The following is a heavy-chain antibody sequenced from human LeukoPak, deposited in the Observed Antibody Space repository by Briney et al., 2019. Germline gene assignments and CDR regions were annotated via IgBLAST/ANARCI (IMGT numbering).Heavy chain of an antibody. Sequence: GASVKVSCKASGYNFVGYYIHWVRQAPGQGPEWMGRINPRDGETNFAQKFQGRVTMTRDTSISTAYMELSRLRSDDTAVYYCARDLTTACTHFDYWGQGTLVTVSS. CDR1: GYNFVGYY. CDR3: ARDLTTACTHFDY. D-gene: IGHD4-17*01. V-gene: IGHV1-2*06. J-gene: IGHJ4*02. CDR2: INPRDGET.